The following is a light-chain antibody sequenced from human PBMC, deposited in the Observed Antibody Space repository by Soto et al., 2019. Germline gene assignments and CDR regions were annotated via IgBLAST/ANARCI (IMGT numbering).Light chain of an antibody. V-gene: IGLV2-8*01. J-gene: IGLJ1*01. CDR3: SSYAGSSNV. CDR1: SSDVGGYNY. CDR2: EVT. Sequence: QSVLTQPPSASGSPGQSVTISCTGTSSDVGGYNYVSWYQQHPGKAPKFIIYEVTKRPSGVPDRFSGSKSGNTASLTVSGLQAEDEADYYCSSYAGSSNVFGTGTKVTVL.